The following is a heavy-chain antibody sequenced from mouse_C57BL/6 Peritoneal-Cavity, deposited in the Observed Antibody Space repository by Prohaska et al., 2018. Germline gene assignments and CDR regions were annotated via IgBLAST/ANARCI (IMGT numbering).Heavy chain of an antibody. J-gene: IGHJ3*01. CDR3: ARVGFAY. CDR2: IDPSDSYT. V-gene: IGHV1-59*01. Sequence: QRPGQGFEWIGVIDPSDSYTNYNKKFKGKATLTVDTSSSTAYMQLSSLTSEDSAVYYCARVGFAYWGQGTLVTVSA.